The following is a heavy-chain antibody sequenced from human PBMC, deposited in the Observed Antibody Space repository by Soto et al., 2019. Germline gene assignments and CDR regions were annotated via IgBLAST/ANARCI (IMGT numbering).Heavy chain of an antibody. J-gene: IGHJ4*02. CDR3: TRGASSWNGIDF. Sequence: EVQLVESGGGLVQPGGSLRLSCAASGFTFSNYWMHWVRQAPGKGLEWVSRINIDGSHRAYADSVKGRFTISRDDAQNTLYVQMHGLRVEDTAVYYCTRGASSWNGIDFWGQGTLVTVAS. V-gene: IGHV3-74*01. CDR1: GFTFSNYW. CDR2: INIDGSHR. D-gene: IGHD6-13*01.